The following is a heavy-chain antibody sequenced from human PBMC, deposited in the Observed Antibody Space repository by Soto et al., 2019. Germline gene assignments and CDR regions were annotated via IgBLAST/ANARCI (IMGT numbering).Heavy chain of an antibody. CDR2: IIPIPGIA. D-gene: IGHD2-2*02. CDR1: GGTFSSYT. V-gene: IGHV1-69*02. J-gene: IGHJ3*01. CDR3: ARGKRNCETSTCYNPFDL. Sequence: SVKVSCKASGGTFSSYTINWVRQAPGQGLEWMGRIIPIPGIANYAQNFQGRVTITADKSTSTAYMELSSLTSEDTAVYYCARGKRNCETSTCYNPFDLWGLGTMVTVSS.